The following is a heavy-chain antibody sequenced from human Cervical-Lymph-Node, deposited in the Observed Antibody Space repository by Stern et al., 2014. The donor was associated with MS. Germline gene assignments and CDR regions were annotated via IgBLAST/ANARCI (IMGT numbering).Heavy chain of an antibody. CDR1: GFIVSKNY. Sequence: EVQLVESGGGLIQPGGSLRLSCAAPGFIVSKNYMSWVRQAPGKGLEWVSLIYTDGSTYYAGPVKGRFPISRDSSKNKLFLQMNSLRAEDTAMYYCARAIFGVNTAAMAPDAFDSWGQGTMVTVSS. CDR3: ARAIFGVNTAAMAPDAFDS. J-gene: IGHJ3*01. V-gene: IGHV3-53*01. D-gene: IGHD3-3*01. CDR2: IYTDGST.